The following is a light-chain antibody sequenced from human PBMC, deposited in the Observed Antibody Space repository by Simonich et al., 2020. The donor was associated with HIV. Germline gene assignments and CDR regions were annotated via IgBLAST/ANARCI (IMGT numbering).Light chain of an antibody. J-gene: IGKJ2*01. Sequence: EIVMTQSPATLSVSPGERVTLSCRARQNVNSNLAWYQPKPGQAPRLLIYGASTRATGIPDRFSGSGSGTEFTLTINSMQSEDFAVYYCQQYNNWPLFFGQGTKLEIK. CDR2: GAS. V-gene: IGKV3-15*01. CDR1: QNVNSN. CDR3: QQYNNWPLF.